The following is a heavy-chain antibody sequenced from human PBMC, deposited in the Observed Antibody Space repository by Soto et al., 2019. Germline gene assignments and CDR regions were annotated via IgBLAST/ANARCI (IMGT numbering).Heavy chain of an antibody. D-gene: IGHD3-9*01. Sequence: SETLSLTCTVSGGSISSGDYYWSWIRQPPGKGLVCIGYFYYSGSTYYNPSLKSLVTISVDTSKNHFSLKLSSVTAADTAVYYCARDGDDILDYWGQGTLVTVS. CDR1: GGSISSGDYY. J-gene: IGHJ4*02. CDR2: FYYSGST. CDR3: ARDGDDILDY. V-gene: IGHV4-30-4*01.